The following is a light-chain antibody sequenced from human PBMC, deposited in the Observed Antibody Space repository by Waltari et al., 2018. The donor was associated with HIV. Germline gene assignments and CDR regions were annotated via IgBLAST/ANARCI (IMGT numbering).Light chain of an antibody. CDR3: QQYGNSWT. V-gene: IGKV3-20*01. Sequence: ETVLTQSPGTLSLSPGERATLSCRASQTISTSYVAWYQQKRGQAPRLLISGVSSRATGIPDRFSGSGSGTDFTLTISRLEPEDSAVYFCQQYGNSWTFGQGTKVEIK. CDR1: QTISTSY. CDR2: GVS. J-gene: IGKJ1*01.